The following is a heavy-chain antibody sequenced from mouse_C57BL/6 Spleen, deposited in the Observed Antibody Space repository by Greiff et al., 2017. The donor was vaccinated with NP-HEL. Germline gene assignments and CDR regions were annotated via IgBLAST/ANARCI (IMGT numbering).Heavy chain of an antibody. J-gene: IGHJ4*01. D-gene: IGHD4-1*01. CDR3: GGTMTGTDAMDY. CDR2: IDPEDGET. CDR1: GFNFTDYY. V-gene: IGHV14-2*01. Sequence: EVQRVESGAELVKPGASVKLSCTASGFNFTDYYMHWVKQRTEQGLEWIGRIDPEDGETKYAPKFQGKATITADTSSNTAYLQLSSLTSEDTAVDYYGGTMTGTDAMDYWGQGTSVTVSA.